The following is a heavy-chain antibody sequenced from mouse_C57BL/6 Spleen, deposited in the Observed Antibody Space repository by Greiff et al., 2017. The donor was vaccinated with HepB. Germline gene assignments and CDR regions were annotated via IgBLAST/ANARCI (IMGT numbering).Heavy chain of an antibody. Sequence: QVQLKESGAELVRPGASVKLSCKASGYTFTDYYINWVKQRPGQGLEWIARIYPGSGNTYYNEKFKGKATLTAEKSSSTAYMQLSSLTSEDSAVYICARTVGAYWGQGTLVTVSA. CDR1: GYTFTDYY. D-gene: IGHD1-1*01. V-gene: IGHV1-76*01. CDR2: IYPGSGNT. J-gene: IGHJ3*01. CDR3: ARTVGAY.